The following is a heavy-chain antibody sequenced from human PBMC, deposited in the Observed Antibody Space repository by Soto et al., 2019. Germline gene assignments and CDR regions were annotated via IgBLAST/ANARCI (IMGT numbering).Heavy chain of an antibody. V-gene: IGHV3-66*01. J-gene: IGHJ3*02. CDR3: ARMWCSGGSCKGDAFDI. CDR1: GFSVSNNY. CDR2: IYSGGNT. Sequence: EVLLVESGGGLVQPGGSLRLSCAASGFSVSNNYMSWVRQAPGKGLEWVSLIYSGGNTYHADSVKGRFSISRDNSENTLYLQLNSLRAEDTAVYYCARMWCSGGSCKGDAFDIWGQGTMVTVSS. D-gene: IGHD2-15*01.